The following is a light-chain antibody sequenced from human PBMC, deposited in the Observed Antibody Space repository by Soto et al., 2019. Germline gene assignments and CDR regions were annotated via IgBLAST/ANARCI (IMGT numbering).Light chain of an antibody. V-gene: IGLV1-47*01. CDR2: RNN. CDR3: QSYDSSLNGL. CDR1: SSNIGSNY. Sequence: QSVLTQPPSASGTPGQRVTISCSGSSSNIGSNYVYWYQQLPGTAPKLLIYRNNQRPSGVPDRFSGSKSGTSASLAITGLQAEDEADYYCQSYDSSLNGLFGGGTKLTVL. J-gene: IGLJ2*01.